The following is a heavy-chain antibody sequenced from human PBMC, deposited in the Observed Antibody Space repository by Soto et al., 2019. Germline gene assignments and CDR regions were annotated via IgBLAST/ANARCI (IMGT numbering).Heavy chain of an antibody. V-gene: IGHV4-4*02. CDR2: IYHSGST. D-gene: IGHD1-26*01. CDR3: ARGGPMGEGYYYGMDV. CDR1: GGFISSSNW. J-gene: IGHJ6*02. Sequence: SETLSLTCAVSGGFISSSNWWSWVRQPPGKGLEWIGEIYHSGSTNYNPSLKSRVTISVDKSKNQFSLKLSSVTAADTAVYYCARGGPMGEGYYYGMDVWGQGTTVTVS.